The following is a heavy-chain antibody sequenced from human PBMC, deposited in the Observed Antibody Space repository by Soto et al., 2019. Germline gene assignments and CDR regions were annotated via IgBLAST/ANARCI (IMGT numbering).Heavy chain of an antibody. CDR2: IYYSGST. D-gene: IGHD2-15*01. CDR3: ARVLGYCSGGSCYSVRLDS. J-gene: IGHJ5*01. V-gene: IGHV4-30-4*01. Sequence: PSETLSLTCTVSGGSISSGDYYWSWIRQPPGKGLEWIGYIYYSGSTYYNPSLKSRVTISVDTSKNQFSLKLSSVTAADTAVYYCARVLGYCSGGSCYSVRLDSWGQGIPVTVS. CDR1: GGSISSGDYY.